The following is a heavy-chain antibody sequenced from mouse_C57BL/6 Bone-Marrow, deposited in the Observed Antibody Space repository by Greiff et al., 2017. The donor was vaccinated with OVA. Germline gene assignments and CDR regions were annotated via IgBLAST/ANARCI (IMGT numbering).Heavy chain of an antibody. V-gene: IGHV2-6*01. CDR3: ASRGPYAMYY. Sequence: VKLVESGPGLVAPSQSLSITCTVSGFSLTSYGVDWVRQSPGKGLEWLGVIWGVGSTNYNSALKSRLSISKDNSKSKVFLKMNSLQTDDTAMYYRASRGPYAMYYWGQGTSVTVSS. CDR2: IWGVGST. J-gene: IGHJ4*01. CDR1: GFSLTSYG.